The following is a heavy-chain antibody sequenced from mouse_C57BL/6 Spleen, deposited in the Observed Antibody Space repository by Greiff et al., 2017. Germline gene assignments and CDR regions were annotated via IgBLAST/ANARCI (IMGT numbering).Heavy chain of an antibody. J-gene: IGHJ2*01. D-gene: IGHD2-4*01. CDR2: INPNNGGT. CDR1: GYTFTDYN. V-gene: IGHV1-22*01. Sequence: VQLQQSGPELVKPGASVKMSCKASGYTFTDYNMHWVKQSHGKSLEWIGYINPNNGGTSYNQKFKGKATLTVNKSSSTAYMELRSLTSEDSAVYYCARPNYDGGYYFDYWGQGTTLTVSS. CDR3: ARPNYDGGYYFDY.